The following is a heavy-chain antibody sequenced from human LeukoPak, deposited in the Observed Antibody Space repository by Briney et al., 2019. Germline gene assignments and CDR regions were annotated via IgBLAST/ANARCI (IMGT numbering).Heavy chain of an antibody. V-gene: IGHV4-59*01. Sequence: PSETLSLTCTVSGGSISNYYWSWIRQPPGKGLEWIGYIYYTGSTNYNPPLTSRVNISVDTSKNQFSLNLTSVTAADTAVYYCARWGSIAVARFDYWGQGTLVTVSS. CDR3: ARWGSIAVARFDY. CDR2: IYYTGST. D-gene: IGHD6-6*01. CDR1: GGSISNYY. J-gene: IGHJ4*02.